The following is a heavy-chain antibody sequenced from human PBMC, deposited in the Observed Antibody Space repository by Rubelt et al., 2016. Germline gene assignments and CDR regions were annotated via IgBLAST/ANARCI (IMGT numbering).Heavy chain of an antibody. CDR1: GFTFSSYA. V-gene: IGHV3-23*01. Sequence: EVQLLESGGGLVQPGGSLRLSCAASGFTFSSYAMSWVRQAPGKGLEWVSAISGSGGSTYYADSVKGRFTISRDNSKNTLYLQMNSRRAEDTAVYYCARLLVDYDSSGYYGNWGQGTLVTVSS. CDR2: ISGSGGST. D-gene: IGHD3-22*01. CDR3: ARLLVDYDSSGYYGN. J-gene: IGHJ4*02.